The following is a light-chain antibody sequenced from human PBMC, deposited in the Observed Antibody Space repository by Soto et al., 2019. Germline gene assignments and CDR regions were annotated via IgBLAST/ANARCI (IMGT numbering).Light chain of an antibody. V-gene: IGKV3-20*01. CDR1: QSVSSNY. CDR2: GAS. Sequence: EIVLTQSPGTLSLSPGERATLSCRASQSVSSNYLAWYQQEPGQAPGLLIYGASSRATGIPDRFSGSGSGTDFTLTISRLEPEDSAVYYCQQYGTSPLTFGGGTKVDIK. J-gene: IGKJ4*01. CDR3: QQYGTSPLT.